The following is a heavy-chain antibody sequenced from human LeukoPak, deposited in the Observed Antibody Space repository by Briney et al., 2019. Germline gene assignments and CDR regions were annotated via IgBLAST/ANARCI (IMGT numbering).Heavy chain of an antibody. CDR2: INHSGST. J-gene: IGHJ3*02. D-gene: IGHD3-10*01. V-gene: IGHV4-34*01. CDR1: GGSFSGYY. Sequence: SETLSLTCAVYGGSFSGYYWSWIRQPPGKGLEWIGEINHSGSTNYNPSLKSRVTISVDTSKNQFSLKLSSVTAADTAVYYCARDRRVQMYDASDIWGQGTMVTVSS. CDR3: ARDRRVQMYDASDI.